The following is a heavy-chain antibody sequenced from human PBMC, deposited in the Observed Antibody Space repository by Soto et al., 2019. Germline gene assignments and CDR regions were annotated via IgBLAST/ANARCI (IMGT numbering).Heavy chain of an antibody. J-gene: IGHJ6*02. CDR2: INPNSGGT. D-gene: IGHD5-18*01. CDR3: ARGEDTAMVYYYYYYGMDV. Sequence: ASLKVSCKASGDTFTGYYMHWVRQAPGQGLEWMGWINPNSGGTNYAQKFQGWVTMTRDTSISTAYMELSRLRSDDTAVYYCARGEDTAMVYYYYYYGMDVWGQGTTVTVSS. V-gene: IGHV1-2*04. CDR1: GDTFTGYY.